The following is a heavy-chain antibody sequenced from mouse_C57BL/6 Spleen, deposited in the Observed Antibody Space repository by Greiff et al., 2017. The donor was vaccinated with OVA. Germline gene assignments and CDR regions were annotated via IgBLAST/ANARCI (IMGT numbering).Heavy chain of an antibody. CDR1: GYSITSGYY. Sequence: EVKLLESGPGLVKPSQSLSLTCSVTGYSITSGYYWNWIRQFPGNKLEWMGYISYDGSNNYNPSLKNRISITRDTSKNQFFLKLNSVTTEDTATYYCATYYSNYVGTYYAMDYWGQGTSVTVSS. V-gene: IGHV3-6*01. CDR2: ISYDGSN. D-gene: IGHD2-5*01. CDR3: ATYYSNYVGTYYAMDY. J-gene: IGHJ4*01.